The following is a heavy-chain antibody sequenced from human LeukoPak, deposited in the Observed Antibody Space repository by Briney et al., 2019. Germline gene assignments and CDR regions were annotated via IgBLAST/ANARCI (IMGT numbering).Heavy chain of an antibody. D-gene: IGHD5-12*01. CDR2: MNPNSGNT. CDR3: ARVSYSGYRIDY. V-gene: IGHV1-8*01. CDR1: GYTFTSFD. Sequence: GASVKVSCEASGYTFTSFDINWVRQASGQGLEWMGGMNPNSGNTDYAQKFQGRVTMTRNTSKSTAYMELSSLRSEDTAVYYCARVSYSGYRIDYWGQGTLVTVSS. J-gene: IGHJ4*02.